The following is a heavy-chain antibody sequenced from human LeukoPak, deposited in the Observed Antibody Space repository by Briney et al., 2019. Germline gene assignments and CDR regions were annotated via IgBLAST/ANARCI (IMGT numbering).Heavy chain of an antibody. D-gene: IGHD1-26*01. CDR2: INPNSGGT. CDR1: GYTFTGYY. J-gene: IGHJ5*02. Sequence: ASVKVSCKASGYTFTGYYMHWVRQAPGQGLEWMGWINPNSGGTNYAQKFQGRVTMTRDMSISTAYMELSRLRSDDTAVYYCARDRSYQSLFWFDPWGQGTLVTVSS. CDR3: ARDRSYQSLFWFDP. V-gene: IGHV1-2*02.